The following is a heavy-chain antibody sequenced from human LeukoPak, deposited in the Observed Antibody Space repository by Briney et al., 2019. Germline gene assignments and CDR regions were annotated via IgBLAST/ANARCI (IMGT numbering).Heavy chain of an antibody. V-gene: IGHV6-1*01. CDR3: ARGCPGGYSSSWYYYFDH. CDR2: TYYRSKWYN. CDR1: GDSVSINSAA. J-gene: IGHJ4*02. Sequence: SQTLSLTCAISGDSVSINSAAWNSIRQSPSRGLEWLGRTYYRSKWYNDYAVSVKSRITINPDTSKNQFSLQLNSVTAEDTAVYYCARGCPGGYSSSWYYYFDHWGQGTLVTVSS. D-gene: IGHD6-13*01.